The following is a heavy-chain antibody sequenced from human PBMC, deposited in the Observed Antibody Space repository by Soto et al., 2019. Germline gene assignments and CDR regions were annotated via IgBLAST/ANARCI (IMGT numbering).Heavy chain of an antibody. CDR1: GGSISSYY. Sequence: SETLSLTCTVSGGSISSYYWNWIRQPPGKGLEWIGYIYNSGSTNYNPSLKSRVTISADTSKKQFSLKVSSVTAADTAVYYCARTNAFDIWGQGTMVT. V-gene: IGHV4-59*01. J-gene: IGHJ3*02. CDR2: IYNSGST. CDR3: ARTNAFDI.